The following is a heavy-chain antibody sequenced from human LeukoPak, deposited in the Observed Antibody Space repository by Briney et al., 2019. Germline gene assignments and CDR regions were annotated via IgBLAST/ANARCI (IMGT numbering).Heavy chain of an antibody. CDR1: GGSISSYY. CDR2: IYTSGST. V-gene: IGHV4-4*07. Sequence: SETLSLTCTVSGGSISSYYWSWIRQPAGKGLEWIGRIYTSGSTNYNPSLKSRVTMSVDTSKIQFSLKLSSVTAADTAVYYCAQGGYCSSTSCYNAEYFQHWGQGTLVTVSS. J-gene: IGHJ1*01. CDR3: AQGGYCSSTSCYNAEYFQH. D-gene: IGHD2-2*01.